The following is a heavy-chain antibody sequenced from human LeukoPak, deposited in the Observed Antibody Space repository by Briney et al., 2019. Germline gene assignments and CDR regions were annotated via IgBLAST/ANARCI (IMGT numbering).Heavy chain of an antibody. V-gene: IGHV4-59*01. CDR3: ERGDGDYGWFDP. CDR2: IYYSVST. CDR1: GGSISSYC. J-gene: IGHJ5*02. Sequence: SETRSLTCTVAGGSISSYCWSWVRQPPGDGREWIGYIYYSVSTNYNPSLKSRVTISVDTSKNNFSLKLSSVTAADTAVYYCERGDGDYGWFDPWGQGTLVTVSS. D-gene: IGHD4-17*01.